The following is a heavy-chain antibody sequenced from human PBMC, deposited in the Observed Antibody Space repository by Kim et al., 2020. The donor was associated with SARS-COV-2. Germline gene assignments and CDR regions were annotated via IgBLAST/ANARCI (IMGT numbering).Heavy chain of an antibody. CDR1: GGSISSSSYY. CDR3: ARLMILWFGELFNWFDP. CDR2: IYYSGST. J-gene: IGHJ5*02. Sequence: SETLSLTCTVSGGSISSSSYYWGWIRQPPGKGLEWIGSIYYSGSTYYNPSLKSRVTISVDTSKNQFSLKLSSVTAADTAVYYCARLMILWFGELFNWFDPWGQGTLVTVSS. D-gene: IGHD3-10*01. V-gene: IGHV4-39*01.